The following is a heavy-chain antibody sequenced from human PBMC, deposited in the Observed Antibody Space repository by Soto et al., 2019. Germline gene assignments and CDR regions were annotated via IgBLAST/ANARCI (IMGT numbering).Heavy chain of an antibody. J-gene: IGHJ4*02. CDR2: IGTAGDT. CDR3: AKSQEIGTHFFDS. D-gene: IGHD6-13*01. V-gene: IGHV3-13*01. Sequence: GSLRLSCEASGFTFSCFDMHWVRQPTGKGLEWVSSIGTAGDTYYAVSVKGRFTISRDNAKNSLSLQMNSLRAGDMAVYFCAKSQEIGTHFFDSWGQGTQVTVSS. CDR1: GFTFSCFD.